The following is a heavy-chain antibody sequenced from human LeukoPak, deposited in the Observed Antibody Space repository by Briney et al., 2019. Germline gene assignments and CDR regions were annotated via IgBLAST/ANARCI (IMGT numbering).Heavy chain of an antibody. D-gene: IGHD4-17*01. CDR2: ISGTGGTT. CDR3: AKGRGATLTAAANY. J-gene: IGHJ4*02. Sequence: PGGSLRLSCAASGFTFSNYLMSWVRQAPGKGLEWVGTISGTGGTTYYADSVKGRYTISRDNSKNTLFLQFSSLRADDTAVYYCAKGRGATLTAAANYWGQGTLVTVSS. CDR1: GFTFSNYL. V-gene: IGHV3-23*01.